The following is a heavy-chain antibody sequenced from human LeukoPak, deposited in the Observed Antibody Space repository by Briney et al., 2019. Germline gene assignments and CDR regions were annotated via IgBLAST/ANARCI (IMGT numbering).Heavy chain of an antibody. Sequence: GASVKVSCKVSGYTLTELSMHWVRQAPGKGLEWMGGFDPEDGETIYAQKFQGRVTMTEDTSTDTAYMELSSLRSEDTAVYYCATGPYCGGDCYPHYYYYMDVWGKGTTVTVSS. CDR2: FDPEDGET. CDR3: ATGPYCGGDCYPHYYYYMDV. V-gene: IGHV1-24*01. J-gene: IGHJ6*03. D-gene: IGHD2-21*02. CDR1: GYTLTELS.